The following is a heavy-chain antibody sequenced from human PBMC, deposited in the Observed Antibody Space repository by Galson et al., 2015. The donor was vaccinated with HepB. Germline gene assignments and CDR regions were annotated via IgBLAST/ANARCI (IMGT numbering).Heavy chain of an antibody. Sequence: LRLSCAASGFFVSNYYMNWVRLAPGTGLEWVSSIDTRGVVRYVDSVKGRFTISRDSSKNTLDLQINNLRAEDTAAYFCARDRGYFDLWGRGTLVTVSS. V-gene: IGHV3-66*01. CDR2: IDTRGVV. CDR1: GFFVSNYY. J-gene: IGHJ2*01. CDR3: ARDRGYFDL.